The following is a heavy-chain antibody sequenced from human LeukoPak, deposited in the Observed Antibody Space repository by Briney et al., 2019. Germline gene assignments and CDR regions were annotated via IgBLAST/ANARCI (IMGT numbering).Heavy chain of an antibody. J-gene: IGHJ5*02. CDR2: INAGNGNT. Sequence: ASVKVSCKASGYTFTSYAMHWVRQAPGQRLEWMGWINAGNGNTKYSQEFQGRVTITRDTSASTAYMELRSLRSDDTAVYYCARDSVAGSTWFDPWGQGTLVTVSS. CDR1: GYTFTSYA. V-gene: IGHV1-3*01. D-gene: IGHD6-19*01. CDR3: ARDSVAGSTWFDP.